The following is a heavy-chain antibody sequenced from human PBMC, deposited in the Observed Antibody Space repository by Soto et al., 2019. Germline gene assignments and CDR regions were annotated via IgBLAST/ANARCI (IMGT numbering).Heavy chain of an antibody. CDR1: GGSISSGGYS. V-gene: IGHV4-30-2*01. CDR3: AGAREGFPHNGFDP. D-gene: IGHD1-26*01. J-gene: IGHJ5*02. CDR2: IYHSGST. Sequence: SETLSLTCAVSGGSISSGGYSWSWIRQPPGKGLEWIGYIYHSGSTYYNPSLKSRVTISVDRSKNQFSLKLSAVTAADTALFFGAGAREGFPHNGFDPWGQGTLVTVSS.